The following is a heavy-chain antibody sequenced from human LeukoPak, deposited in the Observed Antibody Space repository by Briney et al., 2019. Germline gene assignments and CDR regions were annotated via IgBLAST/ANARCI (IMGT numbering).Heavy chain of an antibody. D-gene: IGHD3-22*01. J-gene: IGHJ4*02. CDR1: GFTFSSYA. CDR2: ISDSGGST. Sequence: PGGSLRLSCAASGFTFSSYAMSWVRQAPGKGLQWVSVISDSGGSTYYADSVKGRFTISRDNAKNSLYLQMNSLRAEDTAVYYCARESDYYDSSGVGSFYFDYWGQGTLVTVSS. CDR3: ARESDYYDSSGVGSFYFDY. V-gene: IGHV3-23*01.